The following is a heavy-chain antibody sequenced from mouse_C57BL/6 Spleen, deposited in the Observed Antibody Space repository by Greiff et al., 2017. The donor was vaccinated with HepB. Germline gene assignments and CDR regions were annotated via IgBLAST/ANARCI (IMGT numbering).Heavy chain of an antibody. Sequence: EVKLQESGPGLVKPSQSLSLTCSVTGYSITSGYYWNWIRQFPGNKLEWMGYISYDGSNKYSPSLQNRISITRDTSKNQFFLKLNSVTPEDTSTFYCARGSWYFDVWGTGTTVTVSS. CDR1: GYSITSGYY. J-gene: IGHJ1*03. CDR3: ARGSWYFDV. V-gene: IGHV3-6*01. CDR2: ISYDGSN.